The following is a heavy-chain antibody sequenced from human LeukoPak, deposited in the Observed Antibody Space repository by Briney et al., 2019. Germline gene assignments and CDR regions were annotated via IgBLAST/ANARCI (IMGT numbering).Heavy chain of an antibody. Sequence: ASVKVSCKASGYTFTSYYMHWVRQAPGQGLEWMGIINPSGGSTSYAQKLQGRVTMTRDLSTSTVYMELSSLRSEDTAVYYCARECGGGEASDAFDIWGQGTMVTVSS. CDR2: INPSGGST. J-gene: IGHJ3*02. CDR3: ARECGGGEASDAFDI. D-gene: IGHD3-10*01. V-gene: IGHV1-46*01. CDR1: GYTFTSYY.